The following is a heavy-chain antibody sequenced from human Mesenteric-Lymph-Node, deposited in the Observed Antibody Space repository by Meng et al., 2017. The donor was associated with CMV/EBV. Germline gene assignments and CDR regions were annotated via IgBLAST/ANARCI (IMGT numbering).Heavy chain of an antibody. CDR3: ASGRDCGGGRCYSPSFAH. CDR1: GVSISTYY. D-gene: IGHD2-15*01. Sequence: GSLRLSCTVSGVSISTYYWSWIRQPPGKGLEWIGYIFYRGSADYIPSVKGRVTISVDTSKNQFSLKLSSVTAADTAVYYCASGRDCGGGRCYSPSFAHWGQGTLVTVSS. J-gene: IGHJ4*02. CDR2: IFYRGSA. V-gene: IGHV4-59*01.